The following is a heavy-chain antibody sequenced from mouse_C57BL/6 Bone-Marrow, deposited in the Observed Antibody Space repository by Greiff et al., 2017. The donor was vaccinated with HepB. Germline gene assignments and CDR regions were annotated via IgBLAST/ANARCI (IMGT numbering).Heavy chain of an antibody. CDR1: GFTFSDYY. CDR3: ARRNWTGFAY. V-gene: IGHV5-12*01. D-gene: IGHD4-1*01. CDR2: ISNGGGST. Sequence: EVHLVESGGGLVQPGGSLKLSCAASGFTFSDYYMYWVRQTPEKRLEWVAYISNGGGSTYYPDTVKGRFTISRDNAKNTLYLQMSRLKSEDTAMYYCARRNWTGFAYWGQGTLVTVSA. J-gene: IGHJ3*01.